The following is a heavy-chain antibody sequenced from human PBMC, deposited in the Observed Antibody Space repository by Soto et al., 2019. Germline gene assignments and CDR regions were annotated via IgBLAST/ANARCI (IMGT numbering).Heavy chain of an antibody. J-gene: IGHJ3*01. CDR2: ISYSGST. V-gene: IGHV4-61*01. Sequence: QVQLQESGPGLVKPSETLSLICTVSGGSVSGDKNYWSWIRQSPGKGLEWIGYISYSGSTNYNPSLKSRLTLSVARSKNQFALKLSSVTASDTALYYCATSPRFAFDFWGQGTTVIVSS. CDR3: ATSPRFAFDF. D-gene: IGHD3-16*01. CDR1: GGSVSGDKNY.